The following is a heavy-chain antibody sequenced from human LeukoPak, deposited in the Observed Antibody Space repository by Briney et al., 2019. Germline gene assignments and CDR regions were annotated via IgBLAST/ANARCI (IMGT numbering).Heavy chain of an antibody. J-gene: IGHJ3*02. Sequence: SETLSLTCTVSGGSISSHYWSWIRQPPGKGLEWIGYIYYSGSTNYNPSLKSRVTISVDTSKNQFSLKLSSVTAADTAVYYCARALLSHAFDIWGQGTVVTVSS. CDR3: ARALLSHAFDI. CDR1: GGSISSHY. D-gene: IGHD2-15*01. CDR2: IYYSGST. V-gene: IGHV4-59*11.